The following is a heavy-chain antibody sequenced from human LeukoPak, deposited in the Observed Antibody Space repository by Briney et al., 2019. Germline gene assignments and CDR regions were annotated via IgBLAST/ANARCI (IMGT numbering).Heavy chain of an antibody. J-gene: IGHJ6*02. CDR2: IYPGDSDT. CDR1: GGTFSSYA. CDR3: ARLYSSGCMDV. D-gene: IGHD6-19*01. V-gene: IGHV5-51*01. Sequence: ASVKVSCKASGGTFSSYAISWVRQAPGQGLEWMGIIYPGDSDTRYSPSFQGQVTISADKSISTAYLQWSSLKASDTAMYYCARLYSSGCMDVWGQGTTVTVSS.